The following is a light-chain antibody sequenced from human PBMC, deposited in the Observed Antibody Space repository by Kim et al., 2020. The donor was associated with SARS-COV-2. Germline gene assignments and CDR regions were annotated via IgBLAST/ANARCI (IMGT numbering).Light chain of an antibody. CDR2: EFS. V-gene: IGLV2-23*02. J-gene: IGLJ2*01. Sequence: SSTSSCTGTRSDVGSYNLVCWYQQHPGKAPKLMIYEFSKRPSGVSNRFSGSKSGNTASLTISGLQAEDEADYYCCSYAGSNTYVVFGGGTQLTVL. CDR1: RSDVGSYNL. CDR3: CSYAGSNTYVV.